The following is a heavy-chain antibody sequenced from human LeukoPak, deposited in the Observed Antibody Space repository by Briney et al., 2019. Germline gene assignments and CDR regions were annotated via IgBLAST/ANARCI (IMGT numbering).Heavy chain of an antibody. V-gene: IGHV4-31*03. CDR1: GGSISSGGYY. CDR3: ARGPGSSGHSFYYFDY. CDR2: IYYSGST. Sequence: SQTLSLTCTVSGGSISSGGYYWSWIRQHPGKGLEWIGYIYYSGSTYYNPSLKSRVTISVDTSKNQFSLKLSSVTAADTAVYYCARGPGSSGHSFYYFDYWGQGTLVTVSS. D-gene: IGHD6-19*01. J-gene: IGHJ4*02.